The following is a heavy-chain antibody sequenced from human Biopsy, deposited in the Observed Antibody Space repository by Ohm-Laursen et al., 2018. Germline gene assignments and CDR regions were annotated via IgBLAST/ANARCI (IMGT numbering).Heavy chain of an antibody. J-gene: IGHJ4*02. CDR3: TKGRRGWYSER. CDR2: ITHDGSKT. V-gene: IGHV3-30*18. D-gene: IGHD6-19*01. Sequence: SLRLSCAASGFTFSDYAMHWVRQAPGKGLEWVAIITHDGSKTYYADSVGGRFTISRDQFKSTVYLQLNSLRTEDTAIYYCTKGRRGWYSERWGQGTLVTVSS. CDR1: GFTFSDYA.